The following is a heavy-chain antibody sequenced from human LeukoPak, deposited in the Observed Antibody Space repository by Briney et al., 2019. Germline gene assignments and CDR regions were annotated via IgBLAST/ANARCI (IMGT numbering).Heavy chain of an antibody. V-gene: IGHV3-23*01. D-gene: IGHD2-15*01. Sequence: GGSPGLSCAASGFTFSSYAMSWVRQAPGKGLEWVSAISGSGGSTYYADSVRGRFTISRDNSKNTVYLQMNSLRAEDTAVYSCVRCSGDSCYGEYYFDYWGQGTLVTVSS. CDR3: VRCSGDSCYGEYYFDY. J-gene: IGHJ4*02. CDR2: ISGSGGST. CDR1: GFTFSSYA.